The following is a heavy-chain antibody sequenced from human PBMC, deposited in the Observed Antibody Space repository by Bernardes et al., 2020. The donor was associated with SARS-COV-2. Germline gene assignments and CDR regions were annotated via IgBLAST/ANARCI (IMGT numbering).Heavy chain of an antibody. CDR2: IHYSGST. CDR1: GGSISSYY. V-gene: IGHV4-59*08. D-gene: IGHD3-10*01. Sequence: SETLSLTCTVSGGSISSYYWSWIRQPPGKGLEWIGYIHYSGSTNYNPSLKSRVTISVDTSKNQFSLKLSSVTAADTAVYYCARHFFGYGYADYWGQGTLVTVSS. J-gene: IGHJ4*02. CDR3: ARHFFGYGYADY.